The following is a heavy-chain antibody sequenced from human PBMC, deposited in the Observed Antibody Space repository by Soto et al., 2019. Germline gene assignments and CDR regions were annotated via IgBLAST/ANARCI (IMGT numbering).Heavy chain of an antibody. CDR2: IYPGDSDT. CDR1: GYSFTSYW. V-gene: IGHV5-51*01. CDR3: AIQSGPGGDYYYGMDV. D-gene: IGHD3-16*01. Sequence: GESLKISCKGSGYSFTSYWIGWVRQMPGKGLEWMGIIYPGDSDTRYSPSFQGQVTISADKSIGTAYLQWSSLKASDTAMYYCAIQSGPGGDYYYGMDVWGQGTTVTVSS. J-gene: IGHJ6*02.